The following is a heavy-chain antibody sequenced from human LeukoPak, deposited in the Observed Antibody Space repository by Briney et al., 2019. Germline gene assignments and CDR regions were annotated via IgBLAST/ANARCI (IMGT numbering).Heavy chain of an antibody. CDR3: ANRYCSGGSCYFDN. CDR1: GFIFSDYA. D-gene: IGHD2-15*01. J-gene: IGHJ4*02. CDR2: ITASGGNT. Sequence: GGSLRLSCAASGFIFSDYAMNWVRQAPGKGLEWVSSITASGGNTFYADSVKGRFTISRENSKNTLYLQMNSLRPEGTAIYYCANRYCSGGSCYFDNWGQGTLVTVSS. V-gene: IGHV3-23*01.